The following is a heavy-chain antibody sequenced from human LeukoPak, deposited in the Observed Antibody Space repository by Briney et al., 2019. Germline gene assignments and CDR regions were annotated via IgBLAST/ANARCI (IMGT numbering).Heavy chain of an antibody. D-gene: IGHD7-27*01. J-gene: IGHJ5*02. CDR2: THYSGST. CDR1: GGAISSYY. V-gene: IGHV4-59*08. Sequence: SETLSLTCIVSGGAISSYYWSWIRQPPGKGLEWIGYTHYSGSTNYNPSLKSRVTISVDTSKNHFSLKLSSVTAADTAVYYCARHGNWGPGDWFDPWGQGTLVTVSS. CDR3: ARHGNWGPGDWFDP.